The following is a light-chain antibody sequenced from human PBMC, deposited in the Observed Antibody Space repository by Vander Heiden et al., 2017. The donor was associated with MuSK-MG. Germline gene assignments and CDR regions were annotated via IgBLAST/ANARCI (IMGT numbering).Light chain of an antibody. CDR1: QIIDTY. Sequence: DILMTQSPSSLSASIGDRVTITCRASQIIDTYLNWYQQIPGKAPKLLIFAASILQSGVPSRFSGSGSGTDFTLTISSLQPEDSAVYYCQQTDSTLWTFGQGTKVXIK. CDR2: AAS. CDR3: QQTDSTLWT. V-gene: IGKV1-39*01. J-gene: IGKJ1*01.